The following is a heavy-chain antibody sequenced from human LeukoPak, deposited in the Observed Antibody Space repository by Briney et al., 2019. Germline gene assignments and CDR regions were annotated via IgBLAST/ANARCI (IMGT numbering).Heavy chain of an antibody. D-gene: IGHD3-10*01. Sequence: GGSLRLSCAASGFTFSSYAMSWVRQAPGKGLEWVSAISGSGGSTYYADSVKGRFTISRDNSKNTLYLQMNSLRAEDTAVYYCAKDMVRAVITQNFDYWGQGTLVTVSS. J-gene: IGHJ4*02. V-gene: IGHV3-23*01. CDR3: AKDMVRAVITQNFDY. CDR1: GFTFSSYA. CDR2: ISGSGGST.